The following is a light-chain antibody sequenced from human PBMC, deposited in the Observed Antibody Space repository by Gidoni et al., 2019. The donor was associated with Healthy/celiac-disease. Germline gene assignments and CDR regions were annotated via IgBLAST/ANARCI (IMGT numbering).Light chain of an antibody. CDR1: SSDVGGSNY. CDR2: EVS. CDR3: SSYAGSNSVV. Sequence: QSALTQPPSASVSPGQSVTISCTGTSSDVGGSNYVSWYQQHPGKAPKLMIYEVSKRPSGVPDRFSGSKSGNTASLTVSGLQAEDEADYYCSSYAGSNSVVFGGGTKLTVL. V-gene: IGLV2-8*01. J-gene: IGLJ2*01.